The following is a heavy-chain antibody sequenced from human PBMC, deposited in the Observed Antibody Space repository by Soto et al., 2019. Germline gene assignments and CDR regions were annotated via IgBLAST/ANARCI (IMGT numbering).Heavy chain of an antibody. D-gene: IGHD2-15*01. CDR1: GYTFSSYG. CDR2: ISAYNGNT. V-gene: IGHV1-18*01. J-gene: IGHJ5*02. Sequence: ASVKGSCKASGYTFSSYGISWVRQAPGQGLEWMGWISAYNGNTNYAQKLQGRVTMTTDTSTSTAYMELRSLRSDDTAVYYCARVRGYCSGGSCYSQPYNWFDPWGQGTLVTVSS. CDR3: ARVRGYCSGGSCYSQPYNWFDP.